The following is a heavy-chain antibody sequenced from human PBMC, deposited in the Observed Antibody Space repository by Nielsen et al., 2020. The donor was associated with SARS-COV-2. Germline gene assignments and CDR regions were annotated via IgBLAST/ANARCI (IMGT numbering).Heavy chain of an antibody. Sequence: SETLSLTCTVSGGSISSYYWSWIRQPPGKGLEWIGYIYYSGSTNYNPSLKSRVTISVDTSKNQFSLKLSSVTAADTAVYYCAGGAADLGYGDLFDYWGQGTLVTVSS. J-gene: IGHJ4*02. V-gene: IGHV4-59*01. CDR3: AGGAADLGYGDLFDY. D-gene: IGHD4-17*01. CDR2: IYYSGST. CDR1: GGSISSYY.